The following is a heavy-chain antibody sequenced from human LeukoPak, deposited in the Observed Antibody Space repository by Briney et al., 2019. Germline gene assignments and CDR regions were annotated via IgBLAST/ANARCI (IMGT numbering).Heavy chain of an antibody. V-gene: IGHV4-31*03. CDR3: ARASRPYGSGGYDP. Sequence: PSETLSRTCTVSGGSISSGGYYWSWIRQHPGKGLEWIGYIYYSRSTYYNPYLKSRVTISVDTSKNQSSLKLSSVTAADTAVYYCARASRPYGSGGYDPWSQGTLVTVSS. D-gene: IGHD3-10*01. CDR1: GGSISSGGYY. J-gene: IGHJ5*02. CDR2: IYYSRST.